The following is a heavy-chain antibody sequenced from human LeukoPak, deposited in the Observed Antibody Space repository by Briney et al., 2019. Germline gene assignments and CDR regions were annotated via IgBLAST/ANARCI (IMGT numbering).Heavy chain of an antibody. Sequence: GGSLRLSCAASGFSFSSYGMHWVRQAPGRGLEWVAVISNDGSITKYGDSVKGRFTISRDNSKNTLYVQMNSLRTDDAAVYYCAKSKSPYPMDYIFDFWGQGTLVTVSS. D-gene: IGHD4-11*01. J-gene: IGHJ4*02. CDR2: ISNDGSIT. CDR1: GFSFSSYG. CDR3: AKSKSPYPMDYIFDF. V-gene: IGHV3-30*18.